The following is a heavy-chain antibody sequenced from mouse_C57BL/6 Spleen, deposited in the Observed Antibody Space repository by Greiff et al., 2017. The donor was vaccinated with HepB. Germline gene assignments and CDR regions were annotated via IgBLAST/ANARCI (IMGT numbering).Heavy chain of an antibody. CDR3: ARRGNCYAMDY. CDR2: IYPGDGDT. J-gene: IGHJ4*01. D-gene: IGHD2-1*01. Sequence: QVQLQQSGPELVKPGASVKISCKASGYAFSSSWMNWVKQRPGKGLEWIGRIYPGDGDTNYNGKFKGKATLTADKSSSTAYMHLSSLTSEDSAVYFCARRGNCYAMDYWGQGTSVTVSS. CDR1: GYAFSSSW. V-gene: IGHV1-82*01.